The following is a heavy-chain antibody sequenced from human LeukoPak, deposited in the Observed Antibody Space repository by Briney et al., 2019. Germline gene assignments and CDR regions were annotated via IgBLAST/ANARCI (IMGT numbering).Heavy chain of an antibody. CDR1: GYTFTSFG. D-gene: IGHD1-26*01. CDR2: ISTYNGNT. Sequence: ASVRVSCKASGYTFTSFGLSWLRQAPGQGLEWMGWISTYNGNTNYAQKLQGRVTMTTDTSTRTAYMDLRSLRSDDRAVYYCAIRTGTYPYYFDYWGQGTLVTVSS. J-gene: IGHJ4*02. CDR3: AIRTGTYPYYFDY. V-gene: IGHV1-18*01.